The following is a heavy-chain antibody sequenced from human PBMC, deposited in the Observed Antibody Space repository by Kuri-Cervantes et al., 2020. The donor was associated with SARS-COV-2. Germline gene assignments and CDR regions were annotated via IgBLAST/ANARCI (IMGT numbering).Heavy chain of an antibody. Sequence: SETLSLTCTVSGGSISSGDYFWSWIRQPPGKGLEWIGYIYSSGSAYYNPSLKSRVTMSADRSKNQFSLKLTSVTAADTAVYYCANYYYDKRGYYYGWFDPWGQGTLVTVSS. V-gene: IGHV4-30-4*01. CDR3: ANYYYDKRGYYYGWFDP. CDR1: GGSISSGDYF. CDR2: IYSSGSA. J-gene: IGHJ5*02. D-gene: IGHD3-22*01.